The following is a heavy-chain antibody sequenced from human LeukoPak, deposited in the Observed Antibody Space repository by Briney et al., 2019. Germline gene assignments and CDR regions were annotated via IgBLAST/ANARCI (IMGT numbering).Heavy chain of an antibody. CDR1: GFTLSSYW. J-gene: IGHJ4*02. D-gene: IGHD6-19*01. CDR2: INSDGSNR. Sequence: PGGSLRLSCAASGFTLSSYWMHWVRQAPGEGLVWVSRINSDGSNRNYADSVKGRFPIYRDNDKNTLYLQMNSLRVEDTAVYYCVRSSGWPGYWGQGTMVTVSS. V-gene: IGHV3-74*01. CDR3: VRSSGWPGY.